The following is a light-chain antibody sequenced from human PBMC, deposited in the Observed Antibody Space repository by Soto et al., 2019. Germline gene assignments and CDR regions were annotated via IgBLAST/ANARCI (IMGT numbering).Light chain of an antibody. CDR2: EVN. CDR1: SSDIGRYNY. Sequence: QSVLTQPASVSGSPGQSITISCTGTSSDIGRYNYVSWFQQHPGKVPKLVIFEVNYRPSGVSDRFSGSKSGNTASLTITGHRAEGGVDYYATSCTTANTRCVCGGGTKVPAL. CDR3: TSCTTANTRCV. J-gene: IGLJ1*01. V-gene: IGLV2-14*01.